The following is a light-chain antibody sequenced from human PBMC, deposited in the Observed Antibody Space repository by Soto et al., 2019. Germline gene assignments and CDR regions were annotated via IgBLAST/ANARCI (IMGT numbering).Light chain of an antibody. CDR2: NNN. CDR3: AAWDDSLNGYV. CDR1: SSNIGTNA. Sequence: QSVLTQPPSASGTPGQRVTISCSGGSSNIGTNAVNWYQQLPGTAPKLLIYNNNQRPSGVPDRFSRSKSGTSASLAISGLQSEDEADYYCAAWDDSLNGYVFGTGPKLPVL. V-gene: IGLV1-44*01. J-gene: IGLJ1*01.